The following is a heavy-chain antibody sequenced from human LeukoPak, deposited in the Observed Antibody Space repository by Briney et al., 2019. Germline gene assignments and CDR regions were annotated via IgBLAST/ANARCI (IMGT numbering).Heavy chain of an antibody. Sequence: PSETLSLTCTVSGGSISGSSYYWGWIRQPPGKGLEWIGEINHRGIINYNPSLKSRVTTSVDTSNSQFSLTLNSVTAADTAVYYCARGELGPRLSLWGQGTLVTVSS. CDR2: INHRGII. CDR1: GGSISGSSYY. CDR3: ARGELGPRLSL. J-gene: IGHJ4*02. V-gene: IGHV4-39*07. D-gene: IGHD1-26*01.